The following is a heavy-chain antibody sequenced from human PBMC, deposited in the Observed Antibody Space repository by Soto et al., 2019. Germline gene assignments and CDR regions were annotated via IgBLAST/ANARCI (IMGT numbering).Heavy chain of an antibody. CDR1: GGTFSSYA. CDR2: IIPIFGTA. J-gene: IGHJ5*02. V-gene: IGHV1-69*06. Sequence: QVQLVQSGAEVKKPGSSVKVSCKASGGTFSSYAISWVRQAPGQGLEWMGGIIPIFGTANYAQKFQGRVKITADKSTSTADMELSSLRSEDTAVYYCARVGPLGRAQGWFDPWGQGTLVTVSS. D-gene: IGHD7-27*01. CDR3: ARVGPLGRAQGWFDP.